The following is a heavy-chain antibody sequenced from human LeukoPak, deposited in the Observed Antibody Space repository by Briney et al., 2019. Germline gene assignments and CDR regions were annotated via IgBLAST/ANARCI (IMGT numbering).Heavy chain of an antibody. V-gene: IGHV3-23*01. CDR2: ISGSGSST. J-gene: IGHJ5*02. CDR3: AKDQFGSGSS. Sequence: GGSLRLSCAASGFTFSSYAMSWVRQAPGKGLEWVSAISGSGSSTYYADAVKGRFTISRDNYKNTLYLQMNSLRAEDTAVYYCAKDQFGSGSSWGQGTLVTVSS. CDR1: GFTFSSYA. D-gene: IGHD3-10*01.